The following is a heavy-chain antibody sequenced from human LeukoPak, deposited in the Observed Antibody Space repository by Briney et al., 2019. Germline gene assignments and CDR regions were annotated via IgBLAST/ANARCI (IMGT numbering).Heavy chain of an antibody. Sequence: GGSLRLSCAASGFTFSSYAMSWVRQAPGKGLEWVSAISGSGGSTYYADSVKGRFTISRDNSKNTLYLQMNSLRAEDTAVYYCANFVGATPDAFNIWGQGTMVTVSS. D-gene: IGHD1-26*01. V-gene: IGHV3-23*01. J-gene: IGHJ3*02. CDR2: ISGSGGST. CDR3: ANFVGATPDAFNI. CDR1: GFTFSSYA.